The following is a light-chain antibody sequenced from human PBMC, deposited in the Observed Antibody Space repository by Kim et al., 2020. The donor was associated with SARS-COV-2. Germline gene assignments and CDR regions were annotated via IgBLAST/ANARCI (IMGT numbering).Light chain of an antibody. J-gene: IGLJ3*02. Sequence: QSVLTQPPSVSEAPGQRVTISCAGSSSNIGAGYDVHWYQQLPGTAPKLLIHGNSNRPSGVPDRFSGSKSGTSASLAIIGLQAEDEADYYCQSYDSSLSGWVFGGGTQLTVL. CDR3: QSYDSSLSGWV. CDR1: SSNIGAGYD. CDR2: GNS. V-gene: IGLV1-40*01.